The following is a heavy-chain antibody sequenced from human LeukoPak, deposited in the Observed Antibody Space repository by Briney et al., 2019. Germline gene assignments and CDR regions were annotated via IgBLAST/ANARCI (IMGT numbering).Heavy chain of an antibody. CDR3: AGDPTSSWETAFDI. Sequence: GGSLRLSCAASGFTFSTYTMNWVRQAPGKGLEWVSSISSSSSYIYYADSVRGRFTISRDDAKNSLYLQMSSLRAEDTAVHYCAGDPTSSWETAFDIWGQGTMVTVSS. CDR1: GFTFSTYT. J-gene: IGHJ3*02. V-gene: IGHV3-21*01. D-gene: IGHD1-26*01. CDR2: ISSSSSYI.